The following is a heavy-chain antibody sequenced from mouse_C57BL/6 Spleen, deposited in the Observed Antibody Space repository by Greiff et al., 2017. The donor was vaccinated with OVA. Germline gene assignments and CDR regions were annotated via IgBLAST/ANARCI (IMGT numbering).Heavy chain of an antibody. J-gene: IGHJ2*01. CDR3: ARDRSGSPPFDY. D-gene: IGHD3-2*02. V-gene: IGHV1-64*01. CDR2: IHPNSGST. Sequence: QVQLKQPGAELVKPGASVKLSCKASGYTFTSYWMHWVKQRPGQGLEWIGMIHPNSGSTNYNEKFKSKATLTVDKSSSTAYMQLSSLTSEDSAVYYCARDRSGSPPFDYWGQGTTLTVSS. CDR1: GYTFTSYW.